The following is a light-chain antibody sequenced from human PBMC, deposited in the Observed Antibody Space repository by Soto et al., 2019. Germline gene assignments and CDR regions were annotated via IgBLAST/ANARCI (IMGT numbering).Light chain of an antibody. CDR2: DAS. Sequence: EIVLTQSPATLSLSPGERATLSCRAGQSISDYLAWYQQRPGLAPRLLIFDASNRATGVPDRFSGGGSGTDFTLIISSLEPEDFAVYYCQQRVNWPPTFGGGTKVEI. CDR1: QSISDY. J-gene: IGKJ4*01. CDR3: QQRVNWPPT. V-gene: IGKV3-11*01.